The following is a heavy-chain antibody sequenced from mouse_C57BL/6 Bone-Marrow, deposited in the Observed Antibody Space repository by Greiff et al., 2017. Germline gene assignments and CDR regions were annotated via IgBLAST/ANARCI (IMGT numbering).Heavy chain of an antibody. Sequence: VQLQQSGPELVKPGASVKISCKASGYSFTDYKMHWVKQRNGQSLEWIGVINPTYSTTSYNQKFQGKATLTVDPSSSTAYMQRNSLTSEDSAVYYCARFYYGSAWFAYWGQGTLVTVSA. J-gene: IGHJ3*01. CDR1: GYSFTDYK. CDR3: ARFYYGSAWFAY. V-gene: IGHV1-39*01. D-gene: IGHD2-2*01. CDR2: INPTYSTT.